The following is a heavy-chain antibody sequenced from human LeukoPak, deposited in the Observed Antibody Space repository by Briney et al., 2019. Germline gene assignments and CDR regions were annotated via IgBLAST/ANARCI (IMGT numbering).Heavy chain of an antibody. J-gene: IGHJ4*02. Sequence: PSETLSLTCTVSGGSISSSSYYWGWIRQPPGKGLEWIGSIYYSGSTYYNPSLKSRVTISVDTSKNQFSLKLSSVTAADTAVYYCARDERQYQGFDYWGQGTLVTVSS. CDR3: ARDERQYQGFDY. D-gene: IGHD4-11*01. V-gene: IGHV4-39*07. CDR1: GGSISSSSYY. CDR2: IYYSGST.